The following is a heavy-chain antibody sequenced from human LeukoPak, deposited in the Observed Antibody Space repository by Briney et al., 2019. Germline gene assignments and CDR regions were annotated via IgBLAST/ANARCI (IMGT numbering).Heavy chain of an antibody. Sequence: GASVKVSCKASGGTLNSYTINWVRQAPGEGLEWMGTIIPAFGIPNYAQRFKDRVTITADKSTSTAYMELSSLRLEDTAVYYCAREFWGTMVRGAAMDVWGQGTTVTVSS. CDR1: GGTLNSYT. V-gene: IGHV1-69*02. D-gene: IGHD3-10*01. J-gene: IGHJ6*02. CDR3: AREFWGTMVRGAAMDV. CDR2: IIPAFGIP.